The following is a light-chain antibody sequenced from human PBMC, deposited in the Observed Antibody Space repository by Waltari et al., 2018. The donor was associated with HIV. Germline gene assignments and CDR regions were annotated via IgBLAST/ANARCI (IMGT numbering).Light chain of an antibody. CDR2: GAS. CDR3: QQYGSPPET. J-gene: IGKJ1*01. V-gene: IGKV3-20*01. Sequence: ETVLTQSPGTLSLSPGERATLSCRASQSVSDNYVAWYQQTPGQAPRLLSYGASSRATGIPDRFSGSGSGTEFTLSISRLEPEDFAVYYCQQYGSPPETFGQGTKVEIK. CDR1: QSVSDNY.